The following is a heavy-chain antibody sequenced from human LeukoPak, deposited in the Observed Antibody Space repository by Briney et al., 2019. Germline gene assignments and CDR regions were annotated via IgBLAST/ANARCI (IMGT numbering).Heavy chain of an antibody. V-gene: IGHV3-74*01. D-gene: IGHD5-18*01. CDR1: GFSFSVFW. J-gene: IGHJ6*03. Sequence: GGSLRLSCAASGFSFSVFWMHWVRQVPGKGPVWVSRIKTDGSITDYADSVKGRFTISRDNAKNTLYLQMNSLRAEDTAVYYCARDGYSYGYYYYYYMDVWGKGTTVTVSS. CDR2: IKTDGSIT. CDR3: ARDGYSYGYYYYYYMDV.